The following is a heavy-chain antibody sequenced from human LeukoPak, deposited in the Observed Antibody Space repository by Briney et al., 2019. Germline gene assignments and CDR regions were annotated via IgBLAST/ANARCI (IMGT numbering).Heavy chain of an antibody. D-gene: IGHD6-19*01. CDR2: ISWNSGSI. J-gene: IGHJ5*02. Sequence: GGSLRLSCAASGFTFDDYAMHWVRQAPGKGLEWVSGISWNSGSIGYADSVKGRFTISRDNAKNSLYLQMNSLRAEDTALYHCAKDRYSSGSGWFDPWGQGTLVTVSS. V-gene: IGHV3-9*01. CDR3: AKDRYSSGSGWFDP. CDR1: GFTFDDYA.